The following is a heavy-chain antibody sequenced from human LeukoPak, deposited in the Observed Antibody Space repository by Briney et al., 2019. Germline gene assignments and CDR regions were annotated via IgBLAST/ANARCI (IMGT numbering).Heavy chain of an antibody. D-gene: IGHD3-10*01. CDR1: GFTFDDYG. Sequence: TGGSLRLSCAASGFTFDDYGMSWVRQATGKGLEWVSGINWNGGSTGYADSVKGRFTISRDNAKNSLYLQTNSLRAEDTALYYCARDKRSTMVRGVPLDYWGQGTLVTVSS. CDR3: ARDKRSTMVRGVPLDY. V-gene: IGHV3-20*04. J-gene: IGHJ4*02. CDR2: INWNGGST.